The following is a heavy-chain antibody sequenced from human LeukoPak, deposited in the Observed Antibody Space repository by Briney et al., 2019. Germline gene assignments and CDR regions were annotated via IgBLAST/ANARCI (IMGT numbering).Heavy chain of an antibody. CDR1: GFTFSSYG. D-gene: IGHD5-18*01. CDR3: AKDGGYSYGYFDY. V-gene: IGHV3-23*01. J-gene: IGHJ4*02. Sequence: GGSLRLSCAASGFTFSSYGVSWVRQAPGKGLEWVSAISGSGGSTYYADSVKGRFTISRDNSKNTLYLQMNSLRAEDTAVYYCAKDGGYSYGYFDYWGQGTLVTVSS. CDR2: ISGSGGST.